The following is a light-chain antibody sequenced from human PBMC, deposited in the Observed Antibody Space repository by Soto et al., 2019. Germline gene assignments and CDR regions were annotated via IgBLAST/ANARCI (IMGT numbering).Light chain of an antibody. V-gene: IGKV1-5*03. CDR3: QQYNDFQYS. J-gene: IGKJ2*01. CDR1: QNIGSW. CDR2: KAT. Sequence: DIQMTQSPSTLSASVGDGVTITCRASQNIGSWLAWYQQKPGEAPKLLISKATNLQSGVPSRFSGSGSGTDFSLNISSLQPVDCATYFCQQYNDFQYSFGPGTKLDI.